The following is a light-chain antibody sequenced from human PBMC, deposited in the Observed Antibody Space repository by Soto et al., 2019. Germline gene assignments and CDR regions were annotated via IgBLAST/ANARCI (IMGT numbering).Light chain of an antibody. V-gene: IGLV2-18*02. CDR1: SSDVGSSNG. Sequence: QSALTQPPSVSGSPGQSVAIFCTGTSSDVGSSNGVSWYQQPPRTAPKLMSYDVSNRPSGVPDRFSGSKSGNTASLTISGLQAEDEADYYCSSYTSGSTYVFGTGTKLTVL. CDR3: SSYTSGSTYV. J-gene: IGLJ1*01. CDR2: DVS.